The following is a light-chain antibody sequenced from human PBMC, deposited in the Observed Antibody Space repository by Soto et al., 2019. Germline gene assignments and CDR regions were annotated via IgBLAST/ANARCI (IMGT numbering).Light chain of an antibody. Sequence: EIVLTQSPDTLSLSPGERATLSCRANQSVSRNFLAWYQQKPGQAPRLLISGASNRATGIPDRFSGSGSGTDFTLTISRLEPEDFAVYYCQQYGSSPRTFGQGTKVEI. CDR1: QSVSRNF. CDR2: GAS. V-gene: IGKV3-20*01. CDR3: QQYGSSPRT. J-gene: IGKJ1*01.